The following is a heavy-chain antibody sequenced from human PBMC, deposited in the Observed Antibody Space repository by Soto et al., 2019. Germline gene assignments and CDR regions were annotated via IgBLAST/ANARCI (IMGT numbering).Heavy chain of an antibody. V-gene: IGHV1-69*13. CDR3: ARVDPSHDSSGQNRPHDAFDI. CDR2: IIPIFGTA. D-gene: IGHD3-22*01. Sequence: SVKVSCTASGGTFSIYAISWVRQAPGQGLEWMGGIIPIFGTANYAQKFQGRVTITADESTSTAYMELSRLRSDDTAVYYCARVDPSHDSSGQNRPHDAFDIWGQGTMVTVSS. J-gene: IGHJ3*02. CDR1: GGTFSIYA.